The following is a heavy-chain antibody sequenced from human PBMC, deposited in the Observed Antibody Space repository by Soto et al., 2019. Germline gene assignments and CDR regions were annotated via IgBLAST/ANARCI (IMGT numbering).Heavy chain of an antibody. CDR1: GYTFTSYG. Sequence: QVPLVQSGAEVKKPGASVKVSCKASGYTFTSYGISWVRQAPGQGLEWMGWISAYNGNTNYAQKLQGRVTMTTDTSTSTAYMELRSLRSDDTAVYYCAREKGYCSGGSCYDNWFDPWGQGTLVTVSS. V-gene: IGHV1-18*01. D-gene: IGHD2-15*01. CDR2: ISAYNGNT. J-gene: IGHJ5*02. CDR3: AREKGYCSGGSCYDNWFDP.